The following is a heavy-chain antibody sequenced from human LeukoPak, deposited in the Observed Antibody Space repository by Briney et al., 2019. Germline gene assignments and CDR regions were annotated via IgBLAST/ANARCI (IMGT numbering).Heavy chain of an antibody. V-gene: IGHV1-69*13. J-gene: IGHJ4*02. CDR1: GGTFSSYA. D-gene: IGHD4-17*01. CDR2: IIPIFGTA. Sequence: ASVKVSCKASGGTFSSYAISWVRQAPGQGLEWMGGIIPIFGTANYAQKFQGRVTITADESTSTAYMELSSLRAEDTAVYYCAKGRVDYGDLFDYWGQGTLVTVSS. CDR3: AKGRVDYGDLFDY.